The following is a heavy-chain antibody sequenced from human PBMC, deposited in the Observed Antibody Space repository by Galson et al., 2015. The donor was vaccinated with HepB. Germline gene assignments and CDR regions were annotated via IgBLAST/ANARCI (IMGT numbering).Heavy chain of an antibody. CDR1: GGTFSSYA. D-gene: IGHD1-26*01. CDR2: IIPIFGTA. V-gene: IGHV1-69*13. CDR3: ARDLGIVTPPIYYYGMDA. Sequence: SVKVSCKASGGTFSSYAISWVRQAPGQGLEWMGGIIPIFGTANYAQKFQGRVTITADESTSTAYMELSSLRSEDTAVYYCARDLGIVTPPIYYYGMDAWGQGTTVTVSS. J-gene: IGHJ6*02.